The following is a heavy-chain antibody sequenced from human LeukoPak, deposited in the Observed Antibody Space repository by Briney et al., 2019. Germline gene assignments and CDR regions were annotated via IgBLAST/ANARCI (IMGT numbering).Heavy chain of an antibody. J-gene: IGHJ4*02. CDR3: VRHEGSISGWPFDY. V-gene: IGHV5-51*01. D-gene: IGHD6-19*01. CDR1: GYGFTNYW. Sequence: GESLKISCKGSGYGFTNYWIGWVRQMPGKGLEWMGIMYLGDSETRYSPSFRGQVTISADKSISTVYLQWSSLKASDTAMYYCVRHEGSISGWPFDYWGQGTLVTVSS. CDR2: MYLGDSET.